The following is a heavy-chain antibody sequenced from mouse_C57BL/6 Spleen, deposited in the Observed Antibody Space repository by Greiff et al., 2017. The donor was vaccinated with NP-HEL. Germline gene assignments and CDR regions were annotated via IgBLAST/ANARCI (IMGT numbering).Heavy chain of an antibody. CDR3: ARGRGGAMDY. V-gene: IGHV5-4*01. J-gene: IGHJ4*01. CDR2: ISDGGSYT. CDR1: GFTFSSYA. Sequence: EVQVVESGGGLVKPGGSLKLSCAASGFTFSSYAMSWVRQTPEKRLEWVATISDGGSYTYYPDNVKGRFTISRDNAKNNLYLQMSHLKSEDTAMYYCARGRGGAMDYWGQGTSVTVSS.